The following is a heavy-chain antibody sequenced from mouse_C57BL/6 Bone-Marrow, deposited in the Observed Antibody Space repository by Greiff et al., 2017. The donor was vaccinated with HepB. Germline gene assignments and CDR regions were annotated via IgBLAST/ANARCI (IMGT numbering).Heavy chain of an antibody. V-gene: IGHV1-72*01. CDR2: IDPNSGGT. CDR3: ARKGTTVVATDAMDY. D-gene: IGHD1-1*01. J-gene: IGHJ4*01. CDR1: GYTFTSYW. Sequence: QVHVKQPGAELVKPGASVKLSCKASGYTFTSYWMHWVKQRPGRGLEWIGRIDPNSGGTKYNEKFKSKATLTVDKPSSTAYMQLSSLTSEDSAVYYCARKGTTVVATDAMDYWGQGTSVTVSS.